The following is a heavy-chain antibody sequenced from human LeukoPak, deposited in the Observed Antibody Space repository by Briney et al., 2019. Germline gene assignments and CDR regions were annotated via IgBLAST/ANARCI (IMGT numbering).Heavy chain of an antibody. CDR1: VFTFSSYV. Sequence: GGSLRLSCAASVFTFSSYVMHWVRQAPGKGLEWVAFIRYEGSNKYYADSVKGRFTISRDNSKNTLYLQMNSLRDEDTAVYYCANLDYYDSSGYRYYFDYWGQGTLVTVSS. CDR3: ANLDYYDSSGYRYYFDY. V-gene: IGHV3-30*02. J-gene: IGHJ4*02. CDR2: IRYEGSNK. D-gene: IGHD3-22*01.